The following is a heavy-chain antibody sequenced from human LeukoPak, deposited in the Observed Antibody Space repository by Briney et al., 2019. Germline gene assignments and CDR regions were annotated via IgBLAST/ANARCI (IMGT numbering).Heavy chain of an antibody. V-gene: IGHV3-30-3*01. Sequence: GGSLRLSCAASGFTFSSYAMHWVRQAPGKGLEWVAVISYDGSNKYYADSVKGRFTISRDNSKNTLYLQMNGLRAEDTAVYYCARGVYSSSWSIDYWGQGTLVTVSS. CDR1: GFTFSSYA. CDR2: ISYDGSNK. J-gene: IGHJ4*02. D-gene: IGHD6-13*01. CDR3: ARGVYSSSWSIDY.